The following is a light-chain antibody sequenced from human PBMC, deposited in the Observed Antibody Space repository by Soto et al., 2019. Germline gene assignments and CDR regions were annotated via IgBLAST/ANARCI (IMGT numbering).Light chain of an antibody. CDR2: GTS. CDR3: QYYGNSIT. J-gene: IGKJ4*01. CDR1: QSISTDH. V-gene: IGKV3-20*01. Sequence: EIVVTQSPGTLSLSPGERATLSCRASQSISTDHLAWYQQKPGQAPRLLTYGTSSRATGGIADRFSGSGSGTDFTLTISRLEPEDFAVYYCQYYGNSITFGGGTKVEIK.